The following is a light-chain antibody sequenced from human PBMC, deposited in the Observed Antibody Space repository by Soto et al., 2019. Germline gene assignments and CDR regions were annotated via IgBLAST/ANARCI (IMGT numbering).Light chain of an antibody. Sequence: DIQMTQSPSSVSASVGDRVTITCRASQDITRWLAWYQQKPGGAPRLLIYATSSLQSGIPSRFSGGASGTDFTLTIDSLQPEDFATYYCQHANSFPWTFGQGTKVEI. J-gene: IGKJ1*01. CDR2: ATS. CDR1: QDITRW. CDR3: QHANSFPWT. V-gene: IGKV1-12*01.